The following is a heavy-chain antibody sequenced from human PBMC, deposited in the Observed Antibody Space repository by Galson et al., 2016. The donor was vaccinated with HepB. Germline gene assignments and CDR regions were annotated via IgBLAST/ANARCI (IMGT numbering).Heavy chain of an antibody. D-gene: IGHD2-15*01. V-gene: IGHV1-69*13. CDR1: GGTFSSYT. CDR2: IIPIFGTA. CDR3: ASDLGRVVVQNDAFDI. J-gene: IGHJ3*02. Sequence: SVKVSCKASGGTFSSYTISWVRQAPGQGFEWMGGIIPIFGTANYAPNFQGRVTVTADESTSTAYMELSSLRSEDTAVYCCASDLGRVVVQNDAFDIWGQGTMVTVSS.